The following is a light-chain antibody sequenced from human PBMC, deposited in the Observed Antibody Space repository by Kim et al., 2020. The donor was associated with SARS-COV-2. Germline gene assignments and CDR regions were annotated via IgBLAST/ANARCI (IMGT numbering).Light chain of an antibody. Sequence: QAVVTQEPSLTVSPGGTVTLTCASSTGAVTSDHYPNWFQQKPGQTPRSLIFGTTNKHSWTPAQFSGSLLGGKAALTLSGAQPEDEAEYYCLLYYGAFWVFGGGTKLTVL. J-gene: IGLJ3*02. V-gene: IGLV7-43*01. CDR1: TGAVTSDHY. CDR3: LLYYGAFWV. CDR2: GTT.